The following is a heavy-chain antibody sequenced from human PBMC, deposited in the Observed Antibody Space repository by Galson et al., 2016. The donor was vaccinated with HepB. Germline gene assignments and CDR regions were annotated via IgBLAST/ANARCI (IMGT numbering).Heavy chain of an antibody. CDR1: GYNFLTSW. Sequence: QSGAEVKKPGESLKISCKGSGYNFLTSWIGWVRQMPGKGLEWMAMIYPSDSDTRYSPSLQGQVTMSVDKSSSTAYLQWSSLKASDTAIYYCAREGAGGIGAPISAFDLWGQGTMVTVSS. J-gene: IGHJ3*01. CDR3: AREGAGGIGAPISAFDL. D-gene: IGHD3-10*01. CDR2: IYPSDSDT. V-gene: IGHV5-51*01.